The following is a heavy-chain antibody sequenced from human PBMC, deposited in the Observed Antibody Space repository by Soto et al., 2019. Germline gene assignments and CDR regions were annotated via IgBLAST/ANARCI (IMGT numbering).Heavy chain of an antibody. CDR2: MSTSGGT. D-gene: IGHD6-19*01. CDR1: GFTFSTHD. CDR3: AKGLDTGWYFFYH. V-gene: IGHV3-23*01. J-gene: IGHJ4*02. Sequence: QLLESGGGLVQPGWSLIVSCAASGFTFSTHDMSWVRQAPEKGLEWVSTMSTSGGTYYADSVRRRLTISRDNSKKALYLQMNSRRAVDTAVYYCAKGLDTGWYFFYHRVQGTLVTV.